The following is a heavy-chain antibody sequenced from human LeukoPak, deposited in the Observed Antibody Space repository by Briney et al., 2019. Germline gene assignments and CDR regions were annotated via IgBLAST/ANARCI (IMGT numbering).Heavy chain of an antibody. D-gene: IGHD4-17*01. V-gene: IGHV4-59*12. CDR2: IFHSGDT. J-gene: IGHJ4*02. Sequence: SEALYLTLSVSYDSITGYYGSWIRQPPRKGLEWVAYIFHSGDTNYNPSLRSRITISIDTSKNQFSLKLRSVTAADTAVYYCARDGNGDYSFDYWGQGTLVTVSS. CDR3: ARDGNGDYSFDY. CDR1: YDSITGYY.